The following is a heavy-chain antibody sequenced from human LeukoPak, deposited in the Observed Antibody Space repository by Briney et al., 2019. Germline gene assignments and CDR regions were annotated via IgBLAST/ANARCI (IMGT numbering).Heavy chain of an antibody. J-gene: IGHJ6*03. V-gene: IGHV4-34*01. Sequence: PSETLSLTCAVYGGSFSGYYWSWIRQPPGKGLEWIGEINHSGSTNYNPSLKRRVTISVDTSKNHFSLKLSSCTAADTAVYYCARMKTVTYYYYYYYMDVWGKGTTVTVSS. D-gene: IGHD4-17*01. CDR1: GGSFSGYY. CDR2: INHSGST. CDR3: ARMKTVTYYYYYYYMDV.